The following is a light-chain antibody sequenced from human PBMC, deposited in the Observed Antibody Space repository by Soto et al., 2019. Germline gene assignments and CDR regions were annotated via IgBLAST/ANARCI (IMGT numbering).Light chain of an antibody. CDR3: QQCDNWPRT. CDR2: GAS. Sequence: EIVMTQSRATLSVSPGERVTLSCRASQSVGNNLAWYQQKTGQVPRLLIHGASTRATGIPARFSGSGSGTEFTLTISSLQSEDFAVYYCQQCDNWPRTFGQGTKLEIK. V-gene: IGKV3-15*01. J-gene: IGKJ2*01. CDR1: QSVGNN.